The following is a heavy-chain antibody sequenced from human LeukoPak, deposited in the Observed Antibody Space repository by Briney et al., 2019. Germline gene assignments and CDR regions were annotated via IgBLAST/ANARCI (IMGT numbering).Heavy chain of an antibody. J-gene: IGHJ3*02. Sequence: SETLSLTCTVSGGSISSYYWSWIRQPPGKGLEWIGYIYYSGSTNYNPSLKSRVTISVDTSKNQFSLKLSSVTAADTAVYYCGTLLYGSGSYPTRDDAFDIWGQGTMVTVSS. D-gene: IGHD3-10*01. V-gene: IGHV4-59*01. CDR2: IYYSGST. CDR1: GGSISSYY. CDR3: GTLLYGSGSYPTRDDAFDI.